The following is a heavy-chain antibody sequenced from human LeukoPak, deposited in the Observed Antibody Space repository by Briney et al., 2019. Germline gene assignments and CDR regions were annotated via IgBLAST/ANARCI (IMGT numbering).Heavy chain of an antibody. D-gene: IGHD5-18*01. CDR2: INQDGSEK. CDR1: GLTFSNFW. J-gene: IGHJ6*04. CDR3: ARDPGGYSYGYYYYYGMDV. Sequence: GGSLRLSCAASGLTFSNFWMNWVRQAPGKGPEWVANINQDGSEKYYVDSVKGRFIISRDNAKNSLYLQTNSLRAEDTAVYYCARDPGGYSYGYYYYYGMDVWGKGTTVTVSS. V-gene: IGHV3-7*03.